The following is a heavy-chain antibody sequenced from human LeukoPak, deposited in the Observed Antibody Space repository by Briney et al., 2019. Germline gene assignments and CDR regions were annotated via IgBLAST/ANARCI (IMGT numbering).Heavy chain of an antibody. Sequence: SETLSLTCSVYGGSMTNLYWTWIRQPPGKGLEWIGDIYDSGSTRYNTSLESRVTISVDTSKNQFSLKLSSVTAADTAVYYCARHGGSSGWPPGDFDYWGQGTLVTVSS. D-gene: IGHD6-19*01. V-gene: IGHV4-59*01. CDR3: ARHGGSSGWPPGDFDY. CDR2: IYDSGST. J-gene: IGHJ4*02. CDR1: GGSMTNLY.